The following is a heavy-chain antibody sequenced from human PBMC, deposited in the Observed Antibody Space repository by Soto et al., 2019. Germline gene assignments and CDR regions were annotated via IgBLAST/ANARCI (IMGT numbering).Heavy chain of an antibody. Sequence: PSETLSLTCTVSGDSMSSYYWSWIRQPAGRGLDWIGHIYTTGTTDFNPSLKRRVTMSLDTSKNQFSLGLRSVTAADTAVYSCARDQGYPGYETDWFDTWGQGTLVTVSS. CDR1: GDSMSSYY. J-gene: IGHJ5*02. V-gene: IGHV4-4*07. D-gene: IGHD5-12*01. CDR3: ARDQGYPGYETDWFDT. CDR2: IYTTGTT.